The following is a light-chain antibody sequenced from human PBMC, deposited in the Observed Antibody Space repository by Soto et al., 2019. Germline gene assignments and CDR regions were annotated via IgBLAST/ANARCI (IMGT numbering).Light chain of an antibody. CDR1: SRDVGSYNL. J-gene: IGLJ2*01. CDR2: EGS. CDR3: CSYAGSSTLYVV. V-gene: IGLV2-23*01. Sequence: QSALTQPASVSGSPGQSLTISCTGTSRDVGSYNLVSWYQQHPGKAPKLMIYEGSKRPSGVSNRFSGSKSGNTASLTISGLQAEDEADYYCCSYAGSSTLYVVFGGGTQLTVL.